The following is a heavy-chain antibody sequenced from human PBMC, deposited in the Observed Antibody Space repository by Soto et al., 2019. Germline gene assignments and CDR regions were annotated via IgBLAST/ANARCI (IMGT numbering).Heavy chain of an antibody. CDR1: GYSFISYW. CDR2: IYPSDSDT. D-gene: IGHD1-1*01. J-gene: IGHJ5*01. V-gene: IGHV5-51*01. Sequence: SLKISCKGSGYSFISYWTAWVRQMPGKGLEWMGTIYPSDSDTTYSPSFQGQVTISADKSISTAYLQWTSLKASDSAIYYCARTTGTTRWFDSWGQGTLVTVSS. CDR3: ARTTGTTRWFDS.